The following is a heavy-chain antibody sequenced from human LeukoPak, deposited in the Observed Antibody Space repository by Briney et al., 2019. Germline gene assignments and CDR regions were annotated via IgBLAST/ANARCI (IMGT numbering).Heavy chain of an antibody. CDR2: ISSSSSTI. D-gene: IGHD3-10*01. J-gene: IGHJ4*02. V-gene: IGHV3-48*01. CDR1: GFTFSSYS. Sequence: TGGSLRLSCAASGFTFSSYSMNWVRQAPGKGLEWVSYISSSSSTIYYADSVKGRFTISRDNAKNSLYLQMNSLRAEDTAVYYCARDLIFIYGSGSYYNGWGQGTLVTVSS. CDR3: ARDLIFIYGSGSYYNG.